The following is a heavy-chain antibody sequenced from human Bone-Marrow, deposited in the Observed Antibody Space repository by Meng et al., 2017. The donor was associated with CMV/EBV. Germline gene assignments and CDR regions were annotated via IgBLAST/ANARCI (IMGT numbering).Heavy chain of an antibody. V-gene: IGHV1-69*10. CDR2: IIPILGIT. J-gene: IGHJ4*02. CDR1: GGSFSRYV. Sequence: SVKVSCKASGGSFSRYVISWVRQAPGQGPEWMGGIIPILGITNYAQKFQGRLTITADKSTTTGYMEWSSLRAEDTAVYYCAKDIGIAARPWGFDYWGQGTLVTVSS. CDR3: AKDIGIAARPWGFDY. D-gene: IGHD6-6*01.